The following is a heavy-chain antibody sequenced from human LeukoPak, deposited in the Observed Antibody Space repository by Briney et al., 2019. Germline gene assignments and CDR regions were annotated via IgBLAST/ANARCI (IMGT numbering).Heavy chain of an antibody. CDR2: ISSSSSYT. J-gene: IGHJ4*02. Sequence: KTGGSLRLSCAASGFTFSDYYMSWIRQAPGKGLERVSYISSSSSYTNYADSVKGRFTISRDNAKNSLYLQMNSLRAEDTAVYYCARGSRRGYSYGYEALDYWGQGTLVTVSS. V-gene: IGHV3-11*06. D-gene: IGHD5-18*01. CDR3: ARGSRRGYSYGYEALDY. CDR1: GFTFSDYY.